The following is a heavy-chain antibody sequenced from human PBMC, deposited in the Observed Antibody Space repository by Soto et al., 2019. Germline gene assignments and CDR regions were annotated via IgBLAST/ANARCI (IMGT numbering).Heavy chain of an antibody. CDR3: ASLMNIVLLPTATNAFDI. J-gene: IGHJ3*02. CDR2: IKSDGSLT. Sequence: LGIAWGGAGLKFTRYGIHWDQKAPGKGLVWVSRIKSDGSLTNYADSVKGRFTISRDNAKNTLYLQMNSLGAEDTAIYYCASLMNIVLLPTATNAFDIWGQGTLVPVSS. D-gene: IGHD2-2*01. V-gene: IGHV3-74*01. CDR1: GLKFTRYG.